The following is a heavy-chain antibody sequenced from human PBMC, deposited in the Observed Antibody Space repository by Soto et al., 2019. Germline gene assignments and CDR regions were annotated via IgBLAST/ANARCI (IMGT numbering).Heavy chain of an antibody. CDR3: ARVGAWQFRGPNYRDY. V-gene: IGHV6-1*01. CDR1: GDSASSNIAT. D-gene: IGHD1-26*01. CDR2: TYHRSKWYN. Sequence: RSQTLTLPCAVSGDSASSNIATWNWIRQSPARGLEWLGRTYHRSKWYNDYAVSVKSRISINPDTSKNQFSLQLNSVTPEDSAVYYCARVGAWQFRGPNYRDYWGQGTLVTVS. J-gene: IGHJ4*02.